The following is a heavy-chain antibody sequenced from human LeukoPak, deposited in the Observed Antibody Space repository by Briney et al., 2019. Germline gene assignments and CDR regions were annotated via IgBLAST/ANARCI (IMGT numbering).Heavy chain of an antibody. CDR1: GGSISSYY. J-gene: IGHJ5*02. CDR2: IYYSGST. D-gene: IGHD6-13*01. Sequence: SETLSLTCTVSGGSISSYYWSWIRQPPGKGLEWIGYIYYSGSTNYNPSLKSRVTISVDTSKNQFSLKLSSVTAADTAVYYCARSIAADWFDPWGQGALVTVSS. V-gene: IGHV4-59*08. CDR3: ARSIAADWFDP.